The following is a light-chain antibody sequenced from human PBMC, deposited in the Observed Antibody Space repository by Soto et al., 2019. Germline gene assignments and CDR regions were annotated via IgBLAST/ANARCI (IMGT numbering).Light chain of an antibody. CDR1: QSVSSSF. CDR2: GAS. Sequence: EIVLTQSPGTLSLSPGERATLSCRASQSVSSSFLTWYQQKPGQAPRLLIYGASSRATGIPDRFSGSGSGTDFPLTISRLEPEDFAVYYCQQYGSSRLTFGGGTKVDI. CDR3: QQYGSSRLT. V-gene: IGKV3-20*01. J-gene: IGKJ4*01.